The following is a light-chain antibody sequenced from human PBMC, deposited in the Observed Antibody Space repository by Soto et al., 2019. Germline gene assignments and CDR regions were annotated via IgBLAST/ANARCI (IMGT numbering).Light chain of an antibody. CDR1: QSISSTF. CDR2: GAS. CDR3: QQYHAPGT. Sequence: EIVLTQSPGTLSLSPGERATLSCRASQSISSTFLAWYQQKPGQAPRLLISGASSRATGIPDRFSGSGSGTDLTLTISRLEPEDFAVYYCQQYHAPGTFGQGTKVDIK. J-gene: IGKJ1*01. V-gene: IGKV3-20*01.